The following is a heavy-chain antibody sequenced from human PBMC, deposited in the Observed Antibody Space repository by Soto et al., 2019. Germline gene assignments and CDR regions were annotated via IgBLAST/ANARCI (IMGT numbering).Heavy chain of an antibody. J-gene: IGHJ6*02. V-gene: IGHV3-48*02. CDR1: GFTFSSYS. CDR2: ISSSSSTI. D-gene: IGHD2-2*01. Sequence: GGSLRLSCAASGFTFSSYSMSWVRQAPGKGLEWVSYISSSSSTIYYADSVKGRFTISRDNAKNSLYLQMNSLRDEDTAVYYCARDGVVPSAISYYYYGMDVWGQGATVTVSS. CDR3: ARDGVVPSAISYYYYGMDV.